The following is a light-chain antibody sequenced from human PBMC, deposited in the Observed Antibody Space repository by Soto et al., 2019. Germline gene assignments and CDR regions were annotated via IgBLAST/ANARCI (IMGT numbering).Light chain of an antibody. CDR3: MQALQTLRWT. CDR2: LGS. CDR1: QSLLHSNGYNY. V-gene: IGKV2-28*01. Sequence: DIVMTQSPLSLPVTPGEPASISCRSSQSLLHSNGYNYLDWYLQKPGQSAQLLIYLGSNRSSGVPDRFSGSGSGTDFTLKISRVEAEDVGVYYCMQALQTLRWTFGQGTKVDIK. J-gene: IGKJ1*01.